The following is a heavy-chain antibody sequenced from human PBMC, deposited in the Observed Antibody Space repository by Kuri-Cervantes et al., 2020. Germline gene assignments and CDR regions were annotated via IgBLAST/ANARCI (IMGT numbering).Heavy chain of an antibody. CDR1: GYTFTSYG. CDR3: ARDTLAFNDYITHLGDV. D-gene: IGHD4-11*01. Sequence: ASVKVSCKASGYTFTSYGVSWVRQAPGQGLEWMGWISAYNGNTNYAQKLQGRVTMTIDTSTDTAYMELRSLRSDDTAVYYCARDTLAFNDYITHLGDVWGKGTTVTVSS. J-gene: IGHJ6*04. CDR2: ISAYNGNT. V-gene: IGHV1-18*01.